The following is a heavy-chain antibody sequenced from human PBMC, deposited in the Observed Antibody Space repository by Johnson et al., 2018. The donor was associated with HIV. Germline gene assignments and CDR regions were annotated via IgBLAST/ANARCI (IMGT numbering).Heavy chain of an antibody. D-gene: IGHD6-13*01. CDR1: GFTFSNYA. CDR2: ISSDGSAK. V-gene: IGHV3-30-3*01. CDR3: ARGAPPTWYSSSWRGGAFDI. Sequence: QVQLVESGGGVVQPGSSLRLSCAASGFTFSNYAVHWVRQAPGKGLEWVAVISSDGSAKYYADSVKGPFTISRDNSKNTLYLQFNTLRAEDTAVYYCARGAPPTWYSSSWRGGAFDIWGQGTMVTVSS. J-gene: IGHJ3*02.